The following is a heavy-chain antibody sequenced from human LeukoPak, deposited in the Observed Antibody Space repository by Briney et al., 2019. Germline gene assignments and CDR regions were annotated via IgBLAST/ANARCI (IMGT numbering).Heavy chain of an antibody. Sequence: GGSLRLSCAASGFTFSSYAMSWVRQAPGKGLEGVSAISGSGGSTYYADSVKGRFTISRDNSKNTLYLQMNSLRAEDTAVYYCAKGLSFDWLFIDYFDYWGQGTLVTVSS. CDR3: AKGLSFDWLFIDYFDY. CDR1: GFTFSSYA. D-gene: IGHD3-9*01. J-gene: IGHJ4*02. CDR2: ISGSGGST. V-gene: IGHV3-23*01.